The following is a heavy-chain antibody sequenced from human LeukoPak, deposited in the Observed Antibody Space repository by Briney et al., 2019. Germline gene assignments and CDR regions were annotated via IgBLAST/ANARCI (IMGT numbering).Heavy chain of an antibody. Sequence: GGSLRLSCAASGFTFSGYSMNWVRQTPGKGLEWVSSISSSSSYIYYADSVKGRFTISRDNAKNSLYLQMNSLRAEDTAVYYCARDETSGRGDYWGQGTLVTVSS. CDR1: GFTFSGYS. CDR3: ARDETSGRGDY. CDR2: ISSSSSYI. J-gene: IGHJ4*02. D-gene: IGHD1-26*01. V-gene: IGHV3-21*01.